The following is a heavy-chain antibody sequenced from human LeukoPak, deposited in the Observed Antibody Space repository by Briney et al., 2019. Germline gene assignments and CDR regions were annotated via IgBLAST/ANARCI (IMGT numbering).Heavy chain of an antibody. J-gene: IGHJ4*02. CDR2: IYYSGST. V-gene: IGHV4-59*01. Sequence: KPSETLSLTCTVSGGSISSYYWSWIRQPPGKGLEWIGYIYYSGSTNYNPSLKSRVTISVDTSKNQFPLKLSSVTAADTAVYYCARGGPIEMATIYVYWGQGTLVTVSS. D-gene: IGHD5-24*01. CDR1: GGSISSYY. CDR3: ARGGPIEMATIYVY.